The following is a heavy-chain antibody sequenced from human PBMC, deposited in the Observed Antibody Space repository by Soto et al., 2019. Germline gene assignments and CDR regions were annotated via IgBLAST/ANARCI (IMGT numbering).Heavy chain of an antibody. Sequence: SETLSLTCAVYGGSFSGYYWSWIRRPPGKGLEWIGEINHSGSTNYNPSLKSRVTISVDTSKNQFSLKLSSVTAADTAVYYCARGGAIYSYGLGRWFDPWGQGTLVTVSS. CDR2: INHSGST. V-gene: IGHV4-34*01. CDR3: ARGGAIYSYGLGRWFDP. CDR1: GGSFSGYY. J-gene: IGHJ5*02. D-gene: IGHD5-18*01.